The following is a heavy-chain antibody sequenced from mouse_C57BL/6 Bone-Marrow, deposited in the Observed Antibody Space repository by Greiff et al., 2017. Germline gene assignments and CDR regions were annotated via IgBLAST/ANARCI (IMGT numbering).Heavy chain of an antibody. CDR3: ARGGKGSSLAY. Sequence: EVKLMESGGGLVQPGGSLKLSCAASGFTFSDYGMAWVRQAPRKGPEWVAFISNLAYSIYYADTVTGRFTISSENAKNTLYLERSSLRSEDTAMYYCARGGKGSSLAYWGQGTLVTVSA. D-gene: IGHD1-1*01. CDR1: GFTFSDYG. V-gene: IGHV5-15*01. J-gene: IGHJ3*01. CDR2: ISNLAYSI.